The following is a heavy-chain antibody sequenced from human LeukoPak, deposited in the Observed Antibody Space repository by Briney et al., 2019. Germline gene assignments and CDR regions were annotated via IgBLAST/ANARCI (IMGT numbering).Heavy chain of an antibody. Sequence: GGSLRLSCAASGFMFDDYGMSWVRHAPGKGLEWVSSISSTSSYIYYADSVKGRFTISRDNAKNSLYLQMNSLRAEDTAVYYCARDPLKRAFDIWGQGTMVTVSS. CDR1: GFMFDDYG. V-gene: IGHV3-21*01. CDR3: ARDPLKRAFDI. CDR2: ISSTSSYI. J-gene: IGHJ3*02.